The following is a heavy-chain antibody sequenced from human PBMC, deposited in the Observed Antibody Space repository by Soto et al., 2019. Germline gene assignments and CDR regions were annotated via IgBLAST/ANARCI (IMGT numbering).Heavy chain of an antibody. J-gene: IGHJ6*02. CDR1: GYSFTSYW. D-gene: IGHD5-12*01. V-gene: IGHV5-51*01. CDR3: ARVGRVGGYNYNYYYYGMDV. Sequence: GESLKISCKVSGYSFTSYWIGWVRQMPGKGLEWMGIIYPGDSDTRYSPSFQGQVTISADKSISTAYLQWSSLKASDTAMYYCARVGRVGGYNYNYYYYGMDVWGQGTTVTVSS. CDR2: IYPGDSDT.